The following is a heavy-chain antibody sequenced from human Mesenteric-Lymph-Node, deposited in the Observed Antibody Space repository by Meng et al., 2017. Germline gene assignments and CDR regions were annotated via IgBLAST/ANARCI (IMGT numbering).Heavy chain of an antibody. CDR2: IYYSGST. D-gene: IGHD3-10*01. V-gene: IGHV4-31*03. CDR3: ARDQLGGSGSSGSSETYYYYYGMDV. Sequence: SETLSLTCTVSGGSISSGGYYWSWIRQHPGKGLEWIGYIYYSGSTYYNPSLKSRVTISVDTSKNQFSLKLSSVTAADTAVYYCARDQLGGSGSSGSSETYYYYYGMDVWGQGTTVTVSS. CDR1: GGSISSGGYY. J-gene: IGHJ6*02.